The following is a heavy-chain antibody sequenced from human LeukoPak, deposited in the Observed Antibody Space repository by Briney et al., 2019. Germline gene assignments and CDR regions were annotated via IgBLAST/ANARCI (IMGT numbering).Heavy chain of an antibody. CDR1: GFTFSSYS. V-gene: IGHV3-21*01. CDR2: ISSSSSYI. J-gene: IGHJ3*02. Sequence: GGSLRLSCAASGFTFSSYSMNWVRQAPGKGLEWVSSISSSSSYIYYADSVKGRFTISRDNAKNSLYLQMNSLRAEDTAVYYCAREPKFPAAFDIWGQGTMVTVSS. CDR3: AREPKFPAAFDI.